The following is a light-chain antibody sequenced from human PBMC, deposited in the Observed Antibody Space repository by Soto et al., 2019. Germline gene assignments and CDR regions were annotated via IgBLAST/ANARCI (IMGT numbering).Light chain of an antibody. V-gene: IGKV1-5*03. Sequence: DIQMTQSPSTLSASVGDRVTITCRASQSISSWVAWYQQKPGKAPKLLIYKASSLESGVPSRFSGSGSGTEFTLTISSLQPDDFATYYCQQYNSSMYTFGQGTKLEIK. CDR2: KAS. CDR3: QQYNSSMYT. J-gene: IGKJ2*01. CDR1: QSISSW.